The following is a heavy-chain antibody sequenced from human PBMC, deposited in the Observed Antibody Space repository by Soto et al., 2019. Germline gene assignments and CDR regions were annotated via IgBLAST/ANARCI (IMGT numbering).Heavy chain of an antibody. Sequence: GGSLRLSCAASGFTFSSYGMHWVRQAPGKGLEWVAVISYDGSNKYYADSVKGRFTISRDNSKNTLYLQMNSLRAEDTAVYYCANQDSSSLFHYYYYGMDVWGQGTTVTVSS. D-gene: IGHD2-15*01. CDR2: ISYDGSNK. J-gene: IGHJ6*02. CDR3: ANQDSSSLFHYYYYGMDV. V-gene: IGHV3-30*18. CDR1: GFTFSSYG.